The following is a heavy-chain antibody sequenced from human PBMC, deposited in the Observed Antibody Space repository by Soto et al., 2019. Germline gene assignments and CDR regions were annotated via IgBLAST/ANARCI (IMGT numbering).Heavy chain of an antibody. CDR3: ARDGAYCGGDCYPSNDAFDI. J-gene: IGHJ3*02. D-gene: IGHD2-21*02. CDR2: IYHSGST. Sequence: KPSETLSLTCAVSGYSISSGYYWGWIRQPPGKGLEWIGSIYHSGSTYYNPSLKSRVTISVDTSKNQFSLKLSSVTAADTAVYYCARDGAYCGGDCYPSNDAFDIWGQGTMVTVSS. V-gene: IGHV4-38-2*02. CDR1: GYSISSGYY.